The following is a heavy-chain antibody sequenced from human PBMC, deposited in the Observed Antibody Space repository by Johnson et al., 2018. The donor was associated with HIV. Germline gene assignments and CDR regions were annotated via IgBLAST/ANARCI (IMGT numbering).Heavy chain of an antibody. V-gene: IGHV3-11*04. CDR1: GFTFSDYY. D-gene: IGHD3-9*01. Sequence: QVQLVESGGGLVKPGGSLRLSCAASGFTFSDYYMSWIRQAPGKGLECVSYISSSGSTIYYADSVKGRFTISRDNAKNSLYLQMNSLRAEDTAVYYCASAGLRYCDWLPIGMGSDAFDIWGQGTMVTVSS. J-gene: IGHJ3*02. CDR2: ISSSGSTI. CDR3: ASAGLRYCDWLPIGMGSDAFDI.